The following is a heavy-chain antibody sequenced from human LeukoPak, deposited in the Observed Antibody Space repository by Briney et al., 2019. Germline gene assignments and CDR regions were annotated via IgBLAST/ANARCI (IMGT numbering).Heavy chain of an antibody. CDR3: ARGGGYYYDSSGYLDY. J-gene: IGHJ4*02. Sequence: SETLSLTCTVSGGSISRYYWSWIRQPPGKGLEWIGYIYYSGSTNYNPSLKSRVTISVDTSKNQFSLKLSSVTAADTAVYYCARGGGYYYDSSGYLDYWGQGTLVTVSS. D-gene: IGHD3-22*01. CDR2: IYYSGST. CDR1: GGSISRYY. V-gene: IGHV4-59*01.